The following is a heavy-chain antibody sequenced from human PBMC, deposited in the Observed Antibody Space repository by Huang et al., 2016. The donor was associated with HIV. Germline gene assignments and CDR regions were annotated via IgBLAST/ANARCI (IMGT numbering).Heavy chain of an antibody. CDR3: ARGYGNGWAFFDH. D-gene: IGHD6-19*01. Sequence: EVQLVQSGGEVKKPGESLKISCKGSGYNFISHWIAWVRQMPGEGLEWMGVIYPYDSETRYSPSFQGQFTMSADRSISTAYLQWGSLKASDTAMYYCARGYGNGWAFFDHWGQGVLVTVSS. CDR2: IYPYDSET. CDR1: GYNFISHW. V-gene: IGHV5-51*01. J-gene: IGHJ4*02.